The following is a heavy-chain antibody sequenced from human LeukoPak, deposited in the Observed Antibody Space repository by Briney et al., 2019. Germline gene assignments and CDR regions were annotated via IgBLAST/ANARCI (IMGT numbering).Heavy chain of an antibody. Sequence: GRSLRLSCAASGFTFSSYGMHWVRQAPGKGLEWVAVISYDGSNKYYADSVKGRFTISRDNSKNKLYLQMNSLRAEDTAVYYCAKKASWSSGWVDYWGQGTLVTVSS. CDR2: ISYDGSNK. J-gene: IGHJ4*02. CDR1: GFTFSSYG. CDR3: AKKASWSSGWVDY. V-gene: IGHV3-30*18. D-gene: IGHD6-19*01.